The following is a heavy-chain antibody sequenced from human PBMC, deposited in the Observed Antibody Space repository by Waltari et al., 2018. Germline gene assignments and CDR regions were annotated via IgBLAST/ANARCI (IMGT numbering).Heavy chain of an antibody. CDR2: IKQDGSEK. Sequence: EVQLVESGGGLVQPGGSLRLSCAASGFTFSSYWMSWVRQAPGKGLEWVANIKQDGSEKYYVDSVKGRFTISRDNAKNSLYLQMNSLRAEDTAVYYCARDRVTIQSITIFGVVINHYGMDVWGQGTTVTVYS. CDR1: GFTFSSYW. CDR3: ARDRVTIQSITIFGVVINHYGMDV. D-gene: IGHD3-3*01. V-gene: IGHV3-7*01. J-gene: IGHJ6*02.